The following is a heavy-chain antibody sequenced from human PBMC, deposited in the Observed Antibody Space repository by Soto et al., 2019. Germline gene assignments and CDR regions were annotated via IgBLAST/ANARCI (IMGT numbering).Heavy chain of an antibody. CDR1: GGSISSYY. V-gene: IGHV4-59*01. J-gene: IGHJ4*02. D-gene: IGHD2-15*01. Sequence: PSETLSLTCTVSGGSISSYYWSWIRQPPGKGLEWIGYIYYSGSTNYNPSLKSRVTISVDTSKYQFSLKLSSVTAADTAVYYCAKGRLSDCSGSTCPDYWGRGTLVTVSS. CDR3: AKGRLSDCSGSTCPDY. CDR2: IYYSGST.